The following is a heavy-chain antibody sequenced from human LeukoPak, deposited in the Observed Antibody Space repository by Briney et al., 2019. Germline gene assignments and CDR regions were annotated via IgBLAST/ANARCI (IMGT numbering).Heavy chain of an antibody. CDR1: GGSFSGYY. CDR2: INHSGST. Sequence: SETLSLTCAVCGGSFSGYYWSWIRQPPGKGLEWIGEINHSGSTNYNPSLKSRVTISVDTSKNQFSLKLSSVTAADTAVYYCANGRKNYYGSGLDYYYYGMDVWGQGTTVTVSS. D-gene: IGHD3-10*01. J-gene: IGHJ6*02. CDR3: ANGRKNYYGSGLDYYYYGMDV. V-gene: IGHV4-34*01.